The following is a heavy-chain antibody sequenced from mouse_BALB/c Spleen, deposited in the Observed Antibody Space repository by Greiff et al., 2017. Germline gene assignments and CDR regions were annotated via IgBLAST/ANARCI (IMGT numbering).Heavy chain of an antibody. V-gene: IGHV5-12-1*01. CDR2: ISSGGGST. Sequence: EVQVVESGGGLVKPGGSLKLSCAASGFAFSSYDMSWVRQTPEKRLEWVAYISSGGGSTYYPDTVKGRFTISRDNAKNTLYLQMSSLKSEDTAMYYCARPPYYYGSSYDAMDYWGQGTSVTVSS. CDR1: GFAFSSYD. CDR3: ARPPYYYGSSYDAMDY. D-gene: IGHD1-1*01. J-gene: IGHJ4*01.